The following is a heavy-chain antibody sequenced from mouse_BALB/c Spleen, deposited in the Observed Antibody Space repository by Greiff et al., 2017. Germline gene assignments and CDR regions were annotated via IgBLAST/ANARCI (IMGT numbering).Heavy chain of an antibody. CDR2: ISSGGGST. J-gene: IGHJ3*01. Sequence: EVNLVESGGGLVKPGGSLKLSCAASGFAFSSYDMSWVRQTPEKRLEWVAYISSGGGSTYYPDTVKGRFTISRDNAKNTLYLQMSSLKSEDTAMYYCARRGGDGYYLYWGQGTLVTVSA. V-gene: IGHV5-12-1*01. CDR3: ARRGGDGYYLY. CDR1: GFAFSSYD. D-gene: IGHD2-3*01.